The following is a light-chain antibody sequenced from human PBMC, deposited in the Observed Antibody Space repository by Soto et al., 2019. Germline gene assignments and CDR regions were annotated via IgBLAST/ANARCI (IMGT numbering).Light chain of an antibody. CDR2: DAS. CDR3: QQYNSYSRT. V-gene: IGKV1-5*01. CDR1: QSISTW. J-gene: IGKJ1*01. Sequence: IQMTQSPSTLSASVGDRVTITCRASQSISTWLAWYQQKPGKAPKLLIYDASSLESGVPSRLSGSGSGTEFTLTISSLQPDDFATYYCQQYNSYSRTFGQGTKVEIK.